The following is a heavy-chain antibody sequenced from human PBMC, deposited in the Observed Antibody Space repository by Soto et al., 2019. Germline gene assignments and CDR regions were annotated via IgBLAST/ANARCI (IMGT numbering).Heavy chain of an antibody. CDR1: GLTFSSYG. J-gene: IGHJ6*04. V-gene: IGHV3-48*01. CDR2: ISSSSRDI. CDR3: ARDQTGRWKGWVDV. Sequence: VPAVRLSCAASGLTFSSYGMKWVRQAPGKGLEWVSYISSSSRDIYYADSVKGRFTISRDNAKNSLYLQMNSLRAEDTAVYYCARDQTGRWKGWVDVWCKGTTVNVSS. D-gene: IGHD6-19*01.